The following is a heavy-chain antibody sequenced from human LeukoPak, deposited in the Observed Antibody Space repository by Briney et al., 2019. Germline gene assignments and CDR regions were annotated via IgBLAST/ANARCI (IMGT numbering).Heavy chain of an antibody. V-gene: IGHV3-21*01. CDR3: ASGIYYASVHTWSPV. D-gene: IGHD3-10*01. CDR2: ISRSNSYI. Sequence: RGSLRLSCAASGFTFSSYSMNWVRQAPGKGLEWVSSISRSNSYIYYTDAVKGRFTISRDDARNSLDLQMNSLRSEDTAVYYCASGIYYASVHTWSPVWGQGTLVTVSS. CDR1: GFTFSSYS. J-gene: IGHJ4*02.